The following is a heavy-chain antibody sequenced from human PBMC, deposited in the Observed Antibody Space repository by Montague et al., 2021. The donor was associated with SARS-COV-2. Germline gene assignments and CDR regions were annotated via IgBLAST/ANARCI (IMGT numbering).Heavy chain of an antibody. CDR2: TYYRSKWYN. D-gene: IGHD1-26*01. V-gene: IGHV6-1*01. J-gene: IGHJ6*02. CDR3: AREGEWELQGPRHSSFYFAMDV. Sequence: CAISGDSVASNSAAWIWIRQSPSRGLEWLAMTYYRSKWYNEYAVSVKSRINIIPDTSKNHLSLQVNSVTPEDTAVYYCAREGEWELQGPRHSSFYFAMDVWGQGTSVTVS. CDR1: GDSVASNSAA.